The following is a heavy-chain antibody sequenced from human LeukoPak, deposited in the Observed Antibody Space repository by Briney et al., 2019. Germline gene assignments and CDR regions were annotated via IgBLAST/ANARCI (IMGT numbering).Heavy chain of an antibody. CDR3: AKGQYSSGWYYAFDI. Sequence: SLRLSCAASGFTFDDYAMHWVRQAPGKGLEGVQGISWNSGSIGYADSVKGRFTISRDNAKNSLYLQMNSLRAEDMALYYCAKGQYSSGWYYAFDIWGQGTMVTVSS. D-gene: IGHD6-19*01. J-gene: IGHJ3*02. CDR1: GFTFDDYA. CDR2: ISWNSGSI. V-gene: IGHV3-9*03.